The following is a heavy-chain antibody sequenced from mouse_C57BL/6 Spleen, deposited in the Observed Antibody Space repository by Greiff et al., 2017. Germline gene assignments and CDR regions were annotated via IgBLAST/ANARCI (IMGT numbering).Heavy chain of an antibody. J-gene: IGHJ1*03. Sequence: QVQLQQSGAELVKPGASVKMSCKASGYTFTTYPIEWMKQNHGKSLEWIGNFHPYNDDTKYNEKFKGKATLTVEKSSSTVYLELSRLTSDDSAVYYCAIGVYYYGSSYDWYFDFWGTGTTVTVSS. CDR3: AIGVYYYGSSYDWYFDF. CDR2: FHPYNDDT. D-gene: IGHD1-1*01. CDR1: GYTFTTYP. V-gene: IGHV1-47*01.